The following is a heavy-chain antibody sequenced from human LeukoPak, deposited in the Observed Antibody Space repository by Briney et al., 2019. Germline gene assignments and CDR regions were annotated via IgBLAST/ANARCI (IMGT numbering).Heavy chain of an antibody. Sequence: SQTISLTCAISGDSVSSNSAAWNWIRQSPSRGLEWLGRTYYRSKWYNDYAVSVKSRITINPDTSKNQFSLQLNSVTPEDTAVYYCARDQETAMALPYYYYYGMDVWGQGTTVTVSS. D-gene: IGHD5-18*01. CDR3: ARDQETAMALPYYYYYGMDV. J-gene: IGHJ6*02. CDR1: GDSVSSNSAA. CDR2: TYYRSKWYN. V-gene: IGHV6-1*01.